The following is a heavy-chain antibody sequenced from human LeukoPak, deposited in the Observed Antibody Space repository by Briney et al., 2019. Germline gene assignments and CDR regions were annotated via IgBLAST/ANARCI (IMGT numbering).Heavy chain of an antibody. CDR1: GFTFSNAW. J-gene: IGHJ3*02. Sequence: PGGSLRLSCAASGFTFSNAWMSWVRQAPGKGLEWVGRIKSKTDGGTTDYAAPVKGRFTISRDYSQNTLLLQMNSLRAEDTALYYCARGKTSDDIVEDAFDIWGQGTMVAVSS. CDR2: IKSKTDGGTT. D-gene: IGHD2-15*01. CDR3: ARGKTSDDIVEDAFDI. V-gene: IGHV3-15*01.